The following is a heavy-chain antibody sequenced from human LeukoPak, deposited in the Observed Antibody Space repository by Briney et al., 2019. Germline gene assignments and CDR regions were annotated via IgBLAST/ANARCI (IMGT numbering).Heavy chain of an antibody. J-gene: IGHJ6*03. V-gene: IGHV3-13*01. CDR1: GFAFNNCD. D-gene: IGHD1-14*01. Sequence: GGSLRLSCAASGFAFNNCDMHWVRQATGEALEWVAVINTDGKAAYAASVRGRFTISRENAKNSLFLQMNSLRPEDTAMYYCARSYGTKLSYYYYYMDVWGKGTTVTVSS. CDR2: INTDGKA. CDR3: ARSYGTKLSYYYYYMDV.